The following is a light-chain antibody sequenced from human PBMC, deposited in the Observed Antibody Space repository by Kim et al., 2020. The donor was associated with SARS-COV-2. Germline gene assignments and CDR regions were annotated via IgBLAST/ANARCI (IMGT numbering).Light chain of an antibody. CDR3: HSYDTRLSQWV. J-gene: IGLJ3*02. V-gene: IGLV1-40*03. Sequence: GXRVTCSCTGDANIGSKYDVHWFQQSPGAAPRLLMYGENIRPSGVPDRFSGSKSGASASLAITGLQAEDEATYYCHSYDTRLSQWVFGGGTKVTVL. CDR1: ANIGSKYD. CDR2: GEN.